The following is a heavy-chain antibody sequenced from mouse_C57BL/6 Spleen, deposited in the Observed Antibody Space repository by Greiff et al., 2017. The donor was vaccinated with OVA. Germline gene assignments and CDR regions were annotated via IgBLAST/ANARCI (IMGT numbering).Heavy chain of an antibody. J-gene: IGHJ2*01. V-gene: IGHV1-61*01. CDR1: GYTFTSYW. CDR3: ARPNWGGFDY. CDR2: IYPSDSET. D-gene: IGHD4-1*01. Sequence: VQLQQPGAELVRPGSSVKLSCKASGYTFTSYWMDWVKQRPGQGLEWIGNIYPSDSETHYNQKFKDKATLTVDKSSSTAYMQLSSLTSEDSAVYYCARPNWGGFDYWGQGTTLTVSS.